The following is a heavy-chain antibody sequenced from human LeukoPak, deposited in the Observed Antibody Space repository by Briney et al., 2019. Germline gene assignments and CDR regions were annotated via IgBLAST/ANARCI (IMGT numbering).Heavy chain of an antibody. CDR3: AREAGTRSFDP. D-gene: IGHD6-19*01. CDR1: GGSISSGGYY. J-gene: IGHJ5*02. Sequence: SQTLSHTCTVSGGSISSGGYYWSWIRQHPGKGQEWIGYIYYSGSTYYNPSLKSRVTISVDTSKNQFSLKLSSVTAADTAVYYCAREAGTRSFDPWGQGTLVTVSS. CDR2: IYYSGST. V-gene: IGHV4-31*03.